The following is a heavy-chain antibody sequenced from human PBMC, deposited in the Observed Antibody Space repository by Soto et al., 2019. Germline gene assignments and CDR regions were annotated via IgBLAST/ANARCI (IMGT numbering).Heavy chain of an antibody. CDR1: GDSVSSNSAA. J-gene: IGHJ3*01. CDR3: AKWCGGCNAFDA. D-gene: IGHD2-8*01. CDR2: TYYRSKWYN. V-gene: IGHV6-1*01. Sequence: SQTLSLTCAISGDSVSSNSAAWNWIRQSPSRGLEWLGRTYYRSKWYNDYAVSVKSRITINPDTSKNEFSLKLSSVTAADTAVYYCAKWCGGCNAFDAWGQGIKVTVSS.